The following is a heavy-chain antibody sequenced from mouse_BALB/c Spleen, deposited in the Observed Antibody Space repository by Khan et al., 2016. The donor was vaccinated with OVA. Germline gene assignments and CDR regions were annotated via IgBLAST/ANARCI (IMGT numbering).Heavy chain of an antibody. CDR1: GFSLTSYG. D-gene: IGHD1-1*01. CDR3: ARPYYGSAWFAY. Sequence: QIQLVQSGPGLVAPSQSLSIICTVSGFSLTSYGVHWVRQPPGKGLEWLGVMWAGGSTNYNSALMSRLSISIDNSKSQVFLKRNSLQTDDTAMYYCARPYYGSAWFAYWGQGTLVTVSA. J-gene: IGHJ3*01. V-gene: IGHV2-9*02. CDR2: MWAGGST.